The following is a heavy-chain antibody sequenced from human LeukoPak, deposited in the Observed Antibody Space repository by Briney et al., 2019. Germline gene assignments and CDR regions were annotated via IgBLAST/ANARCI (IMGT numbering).Heavy chain of an antibody. CDR3: ASGSSSTPYYYYGMDV. CDR1: GGSISSSSYY. V-gene: IGHV4-39*01. D-gene: IGHD6-6*01. J-gene: IGHJ6*02. Sequence: SETLSLTCTVSGGSISSSSYYWGWIRQPPGKGLEWIGSIYYSGSTYYNPSLKSRVTISVDTSKNQFSLKLSSVTAADTAVYYCASGSSSTPYYYYGMDVWGQGTTVTVSS. CDR2: IYYSGST.